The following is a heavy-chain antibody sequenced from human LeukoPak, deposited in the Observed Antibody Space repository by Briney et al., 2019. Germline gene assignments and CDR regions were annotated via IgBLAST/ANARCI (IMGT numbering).Heavy chain of an antibody. D-gene: IGHD6-19*01. Sequence: SETLSLTCAVYGGSLSGYYWSWIGQPPGKGLEWIGEINHSGSTNYNPSLKSRVTISVDTSKNQLSLKLSSMTAADTAVYYCARQWLVSPLFDYWGQGTLVTVSS. J-gene: IGHJ4*02. CDR2: INHSGST. CDR1: GGSLSGYY. V-gene: IGHV4-34*01. CDR3: ARQWLVSPLFDY.